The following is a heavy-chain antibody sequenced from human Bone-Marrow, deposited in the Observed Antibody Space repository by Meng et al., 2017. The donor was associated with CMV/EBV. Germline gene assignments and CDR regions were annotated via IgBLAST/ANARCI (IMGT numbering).Heavy chain of an antibody. D-gene: IGHD5-18*01. Sequence: GESLKISCAASGFTVSSNYMSWVRQAPGKGLEWVSVIYSGGSTYYADSVKGRFTISRDNSKNTLYLQMNSLRAEDTAVYYCARVVIHGREFDYWGQGTLVTVPS. V-gene: IGHV3-53*01. CDR3: ARVVIHGREFDY. CDR1: GFTVSSNY. CDR2: IYSGGST. J-gene: IGHJ4*02.